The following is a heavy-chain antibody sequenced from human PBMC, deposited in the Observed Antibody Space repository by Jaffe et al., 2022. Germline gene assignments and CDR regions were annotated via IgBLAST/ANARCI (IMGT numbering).Heavy chain of an antibody. Sequence: EVQLLESGGGLVQPGGSLRLSCAASGFTFSSYAMSWVRQAPGKGLEWVSAISGSGGSTYYADSVKGRFTISRDNSKNTLYLQMNSLRAEDTAVYYCAKVERIVVVVAATRTGYFQHWGQGTLVTVSS. D-gene: IGHD2-15*01. CDR3: AKVERIVVVVAATRTGYFQH. CDR1: GFTFSSYA. V-gene: IGHV3-23*01. J-gene: IGHJ1*01. CDR2: ISGSGGST.